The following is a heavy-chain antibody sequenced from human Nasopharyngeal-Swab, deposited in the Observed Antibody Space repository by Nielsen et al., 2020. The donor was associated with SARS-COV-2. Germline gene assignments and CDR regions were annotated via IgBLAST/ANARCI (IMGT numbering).Heavy chain of an antibody. J-gene: IGHJ4*02. Sequence: GESLKISCAASGFTFSSYSMNWVRQAPGKGLEWVSSISSSSSYIYYADSVKGRFTISRDNAKNSLYLQMNSLRAEDTAVYYCARDGGSYLDSWGQGTLVTVSS. D-gene: IGHD1-26*01. CDR2: ISSSSSYI. CDR3: ARDGGSYLDS. V-gene: IGHV3-21*01. CDR1: GFTFSSYS.